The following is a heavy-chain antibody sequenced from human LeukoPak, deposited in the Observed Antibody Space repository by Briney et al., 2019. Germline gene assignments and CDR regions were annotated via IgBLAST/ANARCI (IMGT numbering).Heavy chain of an antibody. CDR3: ARGGSSTRTGGYYFDY. J-gene: IGHJ4*02. D-gene: IGHD2-2*01. V-gene: IGHV1-8*03. CDR1: GYTFTSYD. Sequence: ASVKVSCKASGYTFTSYDINWVRQATGQGLEWMGWMNPNSGNTGYAQKFQGRVTITRNTSISTAYMELSGLRSEDTAVYYCARGGSSTRTGGYYFDYWGQGTLVTVSS. CDR2: MNPNSGNT.